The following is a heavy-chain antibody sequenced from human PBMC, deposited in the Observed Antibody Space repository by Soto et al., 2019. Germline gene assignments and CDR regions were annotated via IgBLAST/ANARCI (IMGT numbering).Heavy chain of an antibody. J-gene: IGHJ1*01. D-gene: IGHD6-19*01. CDR2: INHSGST. CDR3: ACLAVAGDPSQH. CDR1: GGSFSGYY. Sequence: SETLSLTCAVYGGSFSGYYLSWIRQPPGKGLEWIGEINHSGSTNYNPSLKSRVTISVDTSKNQFSLKLSSVTAADTAVYYCACLAVAGDPSQHWGQGTLVTVSS. V-gene: IGHV4-34*01.